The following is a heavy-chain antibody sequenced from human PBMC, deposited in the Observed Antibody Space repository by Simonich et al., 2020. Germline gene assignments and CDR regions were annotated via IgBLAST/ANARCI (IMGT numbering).Heavy chain of an antibody. V-gene: IGHV3-7*01. D-gene: IGHD7-27*01. CDR2: IKQDGSEK. CDR3: ARDGLGTAYYYYMDV. J-gene: IGHJ6*03. CDR1: GFTFSSYW. Sequence: EVQLVESGGGLVQPGGSLRLSCAASGFTFSSYWMSWVRRDPGKGLEWVANIKQDGSEKYYVYAVKGRFTISRDNAKNSLYLQMNSLRAEDTAVYYCARDGLGTAYYYYMDVWGKGTTVTVSS.